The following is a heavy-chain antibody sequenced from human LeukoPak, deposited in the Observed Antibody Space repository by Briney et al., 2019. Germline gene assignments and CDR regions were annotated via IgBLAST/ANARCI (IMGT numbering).Heavy chain of an antibody. V-gene: IGHV1-2*06. CDR2: INPNSGDT. D-gene: IGHD2-2*01. CDR3: ARDYCSSTSCLFDY. J-gene: IGHJ4*02. CDR1: GYTFTGYH. Sequence: GASVKVSCTASGYTFTGYHMHWVRQAPGQGLEWMGRINPNSGDTNYAQKFQGRVAMTRDTSIGTAFMELTRLRSDDTAVYYCARDYCSSTSCLFDYWGQGTLDTVSS.